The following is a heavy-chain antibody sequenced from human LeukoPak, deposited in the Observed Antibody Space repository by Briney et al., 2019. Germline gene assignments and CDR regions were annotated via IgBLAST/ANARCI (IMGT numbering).Heavy chain of an antibody. CDR2: ICGSVSGSGDCT. CDR1: GFSFGSYA. J-gene: IGHJ6*02. D-gene: IGHD3-10*01. Sequence: GGSLRLSCAASGFSFGSYAMSWVRQAAGKGLEWVSEICGSVSGSGDCTHYADSVKGRFTISRDNSKNTLYLQMNSLRAEDTAVYYCAKGGPDYYGSGSSLYGMDVWGQGTTVTVSS. V-gene: IGHV3-23*01. CDR3: AKGGPDYYGSGSSLYGMDV.